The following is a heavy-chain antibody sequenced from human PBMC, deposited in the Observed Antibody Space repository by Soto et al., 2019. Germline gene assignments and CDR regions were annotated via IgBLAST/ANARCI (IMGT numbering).Heavy chain of an antibody. D-gene: IGHD5-18*01. CDR2: IYHSGST. CDR1: GGSISGGGYS. J-gene: IGHJ4*02. V-gene: IGHV4-30-2*01. Sequence: SETLSLTCAVSGGSISGGGYSWSWIRQPPGKGLEWIGYIYHSGSTYYNPSLKSRVTISVDRSKNQFSLKLSSVTAADTAVYYCARDVDTFYFDYWGQGTLVTVSS. CDR3: ARDVDTFYFDY.